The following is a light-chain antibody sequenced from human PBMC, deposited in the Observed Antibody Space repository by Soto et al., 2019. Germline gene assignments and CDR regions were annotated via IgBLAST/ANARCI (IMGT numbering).Light chain of an antibody. V-gene: IGKV1-9*01. J-gene: IGKJ4*01. CDR1: QGISQY. CDR2: AAV. Sequence: DIHLTQSPSLLSASVGDIVTITCVASQGISQYVAWYQQKPGKAPKLLIYAAVVLQGGIPSRFSGSGSATEFILTISGLQPEDFATYYCQQVNYYPFTFGGGTKVDIK. CDR3: QQVNYYPFT.